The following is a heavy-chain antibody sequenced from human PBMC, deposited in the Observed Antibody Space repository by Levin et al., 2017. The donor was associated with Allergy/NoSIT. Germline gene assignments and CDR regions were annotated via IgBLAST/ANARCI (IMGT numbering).Heavy chain of an antibody. CDR1: GFTFSNAW. J-gene: IGHJ6*02. CDR2: IKSKTDGGTT. V-gene: IGHV3-15*01. D-gene: IGHD3-9*01. Sequence: GGSLRLSCAASGFTFSNAWMSWVRQAPGKGLEWVGRIKSKTDGGTTDYAAPVKGRFTISRDDSKNTLYLQMNSLKTEDTAVYYCTTGILSYYYYGMDVWGQGTTVTVSS. CDR3: TTGILSYYYYGMDV.